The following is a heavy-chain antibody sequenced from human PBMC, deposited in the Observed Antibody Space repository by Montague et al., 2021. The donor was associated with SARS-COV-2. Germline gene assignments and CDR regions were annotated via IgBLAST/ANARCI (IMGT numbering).Heavy chain of an antibody. Sequence: SETLSLTCTVSGGSISSYYWSWIRQPPGRGLQWIGYISYSGSTNYNPSLKSRVTISVDTSKNHFTLRLSSVTAADTAVYYCARDRPRSYYYDSGTYTWGGNGMDVWGQGTTVTVSS. V-gene: IGHV4-59*12. CDR1: GGSISSYY. CDR2: ISYSGST. D-gene: IGHD3-10*01. CDR3: ARDRPRSYYYDSGTYTWGGNGMDV. J-gene: IGHJ6*02.